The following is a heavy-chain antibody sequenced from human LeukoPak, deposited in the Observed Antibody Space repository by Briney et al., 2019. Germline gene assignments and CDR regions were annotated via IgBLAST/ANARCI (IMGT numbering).Heavy chain of an antibody. CDR2: IESRTYGVPT. CDR1: RFSLSDAW. D-gene: IGHD4/OR15-4a*01. CDR3: TTYGGDRKFDY. Sequence: GGSLRLSWAASRFSLSDAWMGWVRHIRGKGRECVGRIESRTYGVPTDYCAAVKDRFTISRDDPTNTLYLQMNSLKYEDTAVYYCTTYGGDRKFDYWGQGILVTVSS. V-gene: IGHV3-15*04. J-gene: IGHJ4*02.